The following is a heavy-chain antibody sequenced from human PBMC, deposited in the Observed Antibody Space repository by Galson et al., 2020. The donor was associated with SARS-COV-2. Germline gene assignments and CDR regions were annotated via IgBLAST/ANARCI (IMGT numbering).Heavy chain of an antibody. CDR2: ISDSSSYT. V-gene: IGHV3-11*06. Sequence: GGSLRLSCAASGFTFTAYYMSWIRQAPGKGLEWVSFISDSSSYTKYADSVQGRLTISRDNAKNSLYLQMNSLRVEDTAVYYCARGGYTRWFDPWGQGTLVTVSS. CDR1: GFTFTAYY. J-gene: IGHJ5*02. D-gene: IGHD6-13*01. CDR3: ARGGYTRWFDP.